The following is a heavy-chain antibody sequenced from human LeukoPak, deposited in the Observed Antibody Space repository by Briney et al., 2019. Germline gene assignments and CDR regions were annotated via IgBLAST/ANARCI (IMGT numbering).Heavy chain of an antibody. D-gene: IGHD6-19*01. J-gene: IGHJ4*02. CDR1: GGSISSYY. Sequence: SETLSRTCTVSGGSISSYYWNWMRQPPGKGLEWIGYIHYSGSTKYNPSLKSRVTISVDTSKNQFSLKLSSVTAADTAVYYCARWYSSGWAFDYWGQGTLVPVSS. CDR2: IHYSGST. CDR3: ARWYSSGWAFDY. V-gene: IGHV4-59*08.